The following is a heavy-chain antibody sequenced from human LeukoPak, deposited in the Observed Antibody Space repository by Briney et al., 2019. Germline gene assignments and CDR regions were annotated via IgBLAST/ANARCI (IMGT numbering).Heavy chain of an antibody. D-gene: IGHD5-18*01. CDR3: ARGRGYSYPDY. CDR2: INHSGST. J-gene: IGHJ4*02. V-gene: IGHV4-34*01. Sequence: PSETLSLTCAVYGGSFSGYYWSWIRQPPGKGLEWIGEINHSGSTNYNPSLKSRVTISVDTSKNQFSLKLSSVTAADTAVYYCARGRGYSYPDYWGQGTLVTVPS. CDR1: GGSFSGYY.